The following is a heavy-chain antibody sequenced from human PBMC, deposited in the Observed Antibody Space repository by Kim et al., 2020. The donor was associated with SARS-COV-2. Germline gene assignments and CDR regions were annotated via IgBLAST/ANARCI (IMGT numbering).Heavy chain of an antibody. CDR3: ARNNAMDV. V-gene: IGHV3-7*03. CDR1: GFSLSNHW. Sequence: GGSLRLSCAASGFSLSNHWMTWVRQAPGRGPEWVANINQHGSEKYYVASVGGRFTISRDDAKNSLYLQMNSLRAEDTATYYCARNNAMDVWGQGTTVTVS. J-gene: IGHJ6*02. CDR2: INQHGSEK.